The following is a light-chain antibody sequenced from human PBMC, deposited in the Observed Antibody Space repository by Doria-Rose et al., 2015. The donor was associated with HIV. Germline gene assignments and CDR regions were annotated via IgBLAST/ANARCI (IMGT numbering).Light chain of an antibody. Sequence: PSASGTPGQRVTISCSGNSSNIGSNYVFWYKQLPGTPPKLLIYRNNQRPSGVPDRFSGSKPGTSASLAVSGLRSEDEADYYCAAWDDSLRGWVFGGGTKLPVL. J-gene: IGLJ3*02. V-gene: IGLV1-47*01. CDR3: AAWDDSLRGWV. CDR1: SSNIGSNY. CDR2: RNN.